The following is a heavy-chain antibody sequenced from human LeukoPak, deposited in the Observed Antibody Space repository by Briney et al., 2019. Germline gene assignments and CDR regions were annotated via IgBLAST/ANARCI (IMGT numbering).Heavy chain of an antibody. CDR2: ISYDGSNK. D-gene: IGHD6-13*01. CDR3: ALIAAAGYFDY. Sequence: GGSLRLSFAASGFTFSSYCMHWVRQARGQGLEGVAVISYDGSNKYYADSVKGRFTISRDNSKNTLYLQMNSLRAEDTAVYYCALIAAAGYFDYWGQGTLVTVSS. V-gene: IGHV3-30*03. J-gene: IGHJ4*02. CDR1: GFTFSSYC.